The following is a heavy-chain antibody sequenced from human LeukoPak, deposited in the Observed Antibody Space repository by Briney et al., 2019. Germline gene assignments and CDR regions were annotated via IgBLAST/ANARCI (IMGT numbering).Heavy chain of an antibody. V-gene: IGHV3-74*01. Sequence: GGSLRLSSSASGFTFPTYWMIWVRQVPGEGLVYVSHMNHDGTITNYADSVKGRFTMSRDNARNTVFLQMDGLRAEDTAVYYCGRDNYGSIDFWGQGVLVTVSS. D-gene: IGHD3-10*01. CDR1: GFTFPTYW. CDR3: GRDNYGSIDF. J-gene: IGHJ4*02. CDR2: MNHDGTIT.